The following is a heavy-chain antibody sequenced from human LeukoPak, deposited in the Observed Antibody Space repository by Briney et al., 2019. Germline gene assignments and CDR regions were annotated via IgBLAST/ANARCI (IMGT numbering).Heavy chain of an antibody. CDR1: GFTFSSYS. J-gene: IGHJ6*02. CDR3: AMHQLLLGYYYYGMDV. CDR2: ISSSSSYI. V-gene: IGHV3-21*04. D-gene: IGHD2-2*01. Sequence: PGGSLRLSCAASGFTFSSYSMNWVRQAPGKGLEWVSSISSSSSYIYYADSVKGRFTISRDNSKNTLYLQMNSLRVEDTAVYYCAMHQLLLGYYYYGMDVWGQGTTVTVSS.